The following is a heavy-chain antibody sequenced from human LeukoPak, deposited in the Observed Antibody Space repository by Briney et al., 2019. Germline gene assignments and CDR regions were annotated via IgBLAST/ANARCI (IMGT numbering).Heavy chain of an antibody. CDR2: INHSGST. Sequence: SETLSLTCAVYGGSFSGYYWSWIRQPPGKGLEWIGEINHSGSTNYNPSLKSRVTISVDTSKNQFSLKLSSVTAADTAVYYCARGRFVLMPRNYYYYMDVWGKGTTVTVSS. CDR1: GGSFSGYY. CDR3: ARGRFVLMPRNYYYYMDV. V-gene: IGHV4-34*01. D-gene: IGHD2-8*01. J-gene: IGHJ6*03.